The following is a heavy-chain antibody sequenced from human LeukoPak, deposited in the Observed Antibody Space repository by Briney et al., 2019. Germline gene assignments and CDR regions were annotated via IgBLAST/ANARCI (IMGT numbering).Heavy chain of an antibody. J-gene: IGHJ4*02. V-gene: IGHV1-3*03. D-gene: IGHD3-10*01. CDR3: ARVGELLPRGYGKRLQTRHFDY. CDR2: INAGNGNT. Sequence: GASVKVSCKASGYTFTSYAMHWVRQAPGQRLEWMGWINAGNGNTKYSQEFQGRVTMTRNTSISTAYMELSSLRSEDTAVYYCARVGELLPRGYGKRLQTRHFDYWGQGTLVTVSS. CDR1: GYTFTSYA.